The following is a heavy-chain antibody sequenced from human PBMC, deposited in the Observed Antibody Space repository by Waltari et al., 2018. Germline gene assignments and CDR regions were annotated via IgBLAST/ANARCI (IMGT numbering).Heavy chain of an antibody. CDR3: ARKTVAARLGVYYGMDV. CDR2: IIPIFGTA. D-gene: IGHD6-6*01. J-gene: IGHJ6*02. V-gene: IGHV1-69*05. CDR1: GGTFSSYA. Sequence: QLVQSGAEVKKPGSSVKVSCKASGGTFSSYAISWVRQAPGQGLEWMGGIIPIFGTANYAQKFQGRVTITTDESTSTAYMELSSLRSEDTAVYYCARKTVAARLGVYYGMDVWGQGTTVTVSS.